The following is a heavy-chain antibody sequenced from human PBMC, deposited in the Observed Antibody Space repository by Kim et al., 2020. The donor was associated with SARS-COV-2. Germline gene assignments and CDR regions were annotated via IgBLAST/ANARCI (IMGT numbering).Heavy chain of an antibody. J-gene: IGHJ3*02. CDR1: GGSISSSSYY. CDR3: ARDYYDSSGLSAFDI. D-gene: IGHD3-22*01. Sequence: SETLSLTCTVSGGSISSSSYYWGWIRQPPGKGLEWIGSIYYSGSTYYNPSLKSRVTISVDTSKNQFSLKLSSVTAADTAVYYCARDYYDSSGLSAFDIWGQGTMVTDSS. V-gene: IGHV4-39*01. CDR2: IYYSGST.